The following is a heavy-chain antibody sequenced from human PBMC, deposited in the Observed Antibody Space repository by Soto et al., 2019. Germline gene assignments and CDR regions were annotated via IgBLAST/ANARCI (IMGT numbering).Heavy chain of an antibody. CDR1: GGSISSADPY. J-gene: IGHJ4*02. D-gene: IGHD3-22*01. CDR2: IYYSGST. CDR3: ARGTYDSSGYYWDY. V-gene: IGHV4-31*03. Sequence: PSETLSLTCTVSGGSISSADPYWSWIRQHPGKGLEGIGYIYYSGSTNYNPSLKSRVTISVDTSKNQFSLKLSSVTAADTAVYFCARGTYDSSGYYWDYWGQGTLVTVSS.